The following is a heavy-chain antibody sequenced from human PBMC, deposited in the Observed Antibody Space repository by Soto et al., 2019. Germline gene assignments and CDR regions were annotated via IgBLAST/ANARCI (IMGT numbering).Heavy chain of an antibody. Sequence: GTSVKVSCTASGYTFTGYYMHWVRQAPGQGLEWMGWINPNSGGTNYAQKFQGWVTMTRDTSISTAYMELSRLRSDDTAVYYCARGRRVHDYGAVPDLTYYYYYGMDVWGQGITVTVSS. D-gene: IGHD4-17*01. J-gene: IGHJ6*02. CDR1: GYTFTGYY. CDR2: INPNSGGT. V-gene: IGHV1-2*04. CDR3: ARGRRVHDYGAVPDLTYYYYYGMDV.